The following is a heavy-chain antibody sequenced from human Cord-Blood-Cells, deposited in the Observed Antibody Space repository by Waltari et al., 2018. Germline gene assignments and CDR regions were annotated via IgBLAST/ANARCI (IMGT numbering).Heavy chain of an antibody. CDR2: IYYSGRT. V-gene: IGHV4-61*01. D-gene: IGHD6-13*01. Sequence: QVQLQESGPGLVKPSETLSLTCTVSGGSVSSGSYYWSWIRQPPGKGLEWIGYIYYSGRTNYNPSLKSRVTISVDTSKNQFSLKLSSVTAADTAVYYCARVRSSWYWFDPWGQGTLVTVSS. CDR1: GGSVSSGSYY. CDR3: ARVRSSWYWFDP. J-gene: IGHJ5*02.